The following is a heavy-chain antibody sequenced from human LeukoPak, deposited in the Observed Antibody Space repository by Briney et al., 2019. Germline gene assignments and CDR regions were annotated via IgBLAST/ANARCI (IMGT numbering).Heavy chain of an antibody. Sequence: SETLSLTCTVSGYSISSDYYWGWIRQPPGKGLEWIGFIYHSGSTYYNPSLKGRVTISVDTSKNQFSLKLSSVTAADTAVYYCARGLRYFDWLLYLWGQGTLVTVSS. CDR2: IYHSGST. CDR1: GYSISSDYY. J-gene: IGHJ4*02. D-gene: IGHD3-9*01. V-gene: IGHV4-38-2*02. CDR3: ARGLRYFDWLLYL.